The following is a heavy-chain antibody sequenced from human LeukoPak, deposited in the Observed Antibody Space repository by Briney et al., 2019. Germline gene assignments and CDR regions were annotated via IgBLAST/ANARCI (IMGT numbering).Heavy chain of an antibody. J-gene: IGHJ4*02. V-gene: IGHV4-38-2*02. CDR1: GYSISSGYY. D-gene: IGHD3-3*01. CDR3: ARVLQFFGGNRPHFDY. Sequence: SETLSLTCTVSGYSISSGYYWGWIRQPPGKGLEWIGSIYHSGSTYYNPSLKSRVTISVDTSKNQFSLKLSSVTAADTAVYYCARVLQFFGGNRPHFDYWGQGTLVTVSS. CDR2: IYHSGST.